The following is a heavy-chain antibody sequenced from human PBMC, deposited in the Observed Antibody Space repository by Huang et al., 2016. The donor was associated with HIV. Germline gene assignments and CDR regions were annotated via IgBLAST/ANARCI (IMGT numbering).Heavy chain of an antibody. V-gene: IGHV1-69*01. CDR3: ATVDYYDTSGPQRGYFDN. Sequence: QVQLVQSGAEVKKPGSSVKVPCKASGGSFRNFAIGWVRRVPGQGLEWMGGISPTLGTANYAQKFQGRVTSIADESTSTAYMELSSLRSEDTAVYYCATVDYYDTSGPQRGYFDNWGQGTLVTVSS. J-gene: IGHJ4*02. CDR1: GGSFRNFA. D-gene: IGHD3-22*01. CDR2: ISPTLGTA.